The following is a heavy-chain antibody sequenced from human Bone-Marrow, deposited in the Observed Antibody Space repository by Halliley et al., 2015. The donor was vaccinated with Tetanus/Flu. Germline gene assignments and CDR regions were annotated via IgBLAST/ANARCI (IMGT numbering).Heavy chain of an antibody. D-gene: IGHD3-22*01. J-gene: IGHJ4*02. Sequence: GLEWVGRIDPVDPQINYNPSCQGHVSISADKSINTAYLGWNSLKAADTAMYYCARHMGVVSFDSWGQGTLVTVSS. CDR2: IDPVDPQI. CDR3: ARHMGVVSFDS. V-gene: IGHV5-10-1*01.